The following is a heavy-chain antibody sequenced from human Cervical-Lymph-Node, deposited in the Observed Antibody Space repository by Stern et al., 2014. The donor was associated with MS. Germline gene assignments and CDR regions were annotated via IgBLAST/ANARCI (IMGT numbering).Heavy chain of an antibody. J-gene: IGHJ4*02. Sequence: VQLVESGAEVKKPGSSVKVSCKASGGSFNIYAINWVRQAPGKGLEWMGGITPIFHTANYAQKFQGRVTITADESTTTASMELSSLRSEDTAVYYCTRASEPYSGTYPIGLDYWGQGTLVTVSS. CDR3: TRASEPYSGTYPIGLDY. D-gene: IGHD1-26*01. V-gene: IGHV1-69*01. CDR2: ITPIFHTA. CDR1: GGSFNIYA.